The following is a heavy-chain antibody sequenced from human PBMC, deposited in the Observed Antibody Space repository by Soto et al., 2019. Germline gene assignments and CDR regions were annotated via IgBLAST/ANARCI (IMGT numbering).Heavy chain of an antibody. J-gene: IGHJ4*02. CDR1: GFTFSIYA. D-gene: IGHD2-21*02. Sequence: LRLSCAASGFTFSIYAMTWVRQAPGKGLEWVSGISDSGGSTYYADSVKGRFTISRDNSKNTLYLQMNSLRAEDTAVYYCAKDTPVVTSLFDYWGQGTLVTVS. CDR3: AKDTPVVTSLFDY. V-gene: IGHV3-23*01. CDR2: ISDSGGST.